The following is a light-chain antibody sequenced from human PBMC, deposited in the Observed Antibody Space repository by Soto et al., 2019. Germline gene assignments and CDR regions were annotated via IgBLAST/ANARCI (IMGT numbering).Light chain of an antibody. V-gene: IGKV1-5*01. CDR2: DAY. J-gene: IGKJ1*01. CDR3: QQYNSSPA. Sequence: DLQMTQSPSTLSASVGDRVTISCRASQSISSWLAWYQQKPGKAPKLLIYDAYNLESGVPSRFSGSGSGTEFTLTISSLQPDDFATYYCQQYNSSPAFGQGTRVEIK. CDR1: QSISSW.